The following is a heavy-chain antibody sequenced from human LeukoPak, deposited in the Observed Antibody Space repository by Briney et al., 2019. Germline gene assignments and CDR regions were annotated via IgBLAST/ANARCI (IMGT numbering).Heavy chain of an antibody. J-gene: IGHJ5*02. Sequence: GGSLRLSYAASGFTFSSYSMNWVRQAPGKGLEWVSYISSSSSTIYYADSVEGRFTISRDNAKNSLYLQMNSLRAEDTAVYYCARKGLELWSQAATGDYNWFDPWGQGTLVTVSS. CDR1: GFTFSSYS. V-gene: IGHV3-48*01. D-gene: IGHD5-18*01. CDR3: ARKGLELWSQAATGDYNWFDP. CDR2: ISSSSSTI.